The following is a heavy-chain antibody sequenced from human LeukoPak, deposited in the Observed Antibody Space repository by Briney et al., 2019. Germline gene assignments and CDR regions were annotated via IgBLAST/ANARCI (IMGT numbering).Heavy chain of an antibody. D-gene: IGHD1-26*01. CDR3: ARGLPSGSYYGSWFDP. J-gene: IGHJ5*02. V-gene: IGHV3-48*04. CDR2: ISSSGSTI. CDR1: GFTFSSYS. Sequence: GGSLRLSCAASGFTFSSYSMNWVRQAPGKGLEWVSYISSSGSTIYYADSVKGRFTISRDNAKNSLYLQMDSLRAEDTAVYYCARGLPSGSYYGSWFDPWGQGTLVTVSS.